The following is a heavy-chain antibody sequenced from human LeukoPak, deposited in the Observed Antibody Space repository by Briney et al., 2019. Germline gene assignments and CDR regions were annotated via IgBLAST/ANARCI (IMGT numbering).Heavy chain of an antibody. D-gene: IGHD6-19*01. Sequence: PGGSLRLSCAASGFTFSSFALSWVRQAPGKGLEWVSIISVSGGTTYYAGSVKGRFTISRDNSKNTLYLQMNSLRAEDTAIYYCAKAGRGWYFFDYWGQGALVTVSS. CDR3: AKAGRGWYFFDY. CDR1: GFTFSSFA. CDR2: ISVSGGTT. V-gene: IGHV3-23*01. J-gene: IGHJ4*02.